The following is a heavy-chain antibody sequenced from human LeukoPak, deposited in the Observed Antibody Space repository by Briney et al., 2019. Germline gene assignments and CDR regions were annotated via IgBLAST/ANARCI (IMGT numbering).Heavy chain of an antibody. CDR2: INWNGANT. Sequence: GGSLRLSCAASGFTFDDYGMSWVRQAAGKGLEWGSGINWNGANTDYADSVKGRFTISRDNAKNSLYLQMNSLRAEDTALYYCARGFDGNFDYWGQGTLVTVSP. CDR1: GFTFDDYG. J-gene: IGHJ4*02. D-gene: IGHD3-9*01. V-gene: IGHV3-20*04. CDR3: ARGFDGNFDY.